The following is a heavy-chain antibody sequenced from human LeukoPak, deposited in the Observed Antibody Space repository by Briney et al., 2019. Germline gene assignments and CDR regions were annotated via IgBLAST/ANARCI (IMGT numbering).Heavy chain of an antibody. J-gene: IGHJ5*02. D-gene: IGHD6-19*01. CDR3: AREVAVAGRGWFDP. CDR2: IYYSGST. V-gene: IGHV4-59*12. CDR1: GGSIISYY. Sequence: SETLSLTCTVSGGSIISYYWSWIRQLPGKGLEWIGYIYYSGSTHYNPSLKSRVSISVDTSKNQFSLKLSSVTAADTAVYYCAREVAVAGRGWFDPWGQGTLVTVSS.